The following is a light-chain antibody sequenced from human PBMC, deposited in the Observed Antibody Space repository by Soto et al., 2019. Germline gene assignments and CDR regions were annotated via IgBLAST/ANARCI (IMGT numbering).Light chain of an antibody. J-gene: IGKJ5*01. CDR2: DSY. CDR3: QQYEHLPT. CDR1: QNINNY. V-gene: IGKV1-33*01. Sequence: DIQVTQSPSSLSASVGDRFTITCQVSQNINNYICWYQQKPRTATKLMIDDSYNLEGGLPTRFRGSGCGKDFTFTISLLQPEDITTYYCQQYEHLPTFGQGTRLEIK.